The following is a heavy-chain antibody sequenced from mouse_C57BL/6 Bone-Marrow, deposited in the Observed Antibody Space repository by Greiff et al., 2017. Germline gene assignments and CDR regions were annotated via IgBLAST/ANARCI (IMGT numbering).Heavy chain of an antibody. V-gene: IGHV1-22*01. CDR1: GYTFTDYN. CDR3: ARSYYYGSSYEAY. D-gene: IGHD1-1*01. J-gene: IGHJ3*01. Sequence: EVQLLQSGPELVKPGASVKMSCKASGYTFTDYNMHWVQQSHGKSLEWIGYINPNHGGTSYTQTFKGKATLTVNKSSSTDYMELRSLTSEDSAVYYCARSYYYGSSYEAYWGQGTLVTVSA. CDR2: INPNHGGT.